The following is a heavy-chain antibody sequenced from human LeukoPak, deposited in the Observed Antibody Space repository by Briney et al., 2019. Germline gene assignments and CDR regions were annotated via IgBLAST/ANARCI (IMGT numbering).Heavy chain of an antibody. D-gene: IGHD6-13*01. CDR2: ISAYNGNT. J-gene: IGHJ6*03. Sequence: ASVKVSCKASGYTFTSYGISWVRQAPGQGLEWMGWISAYNGNTNYAQKLQGRVTMTTDTPTSTAYMELRSLRSDDTAVYYCARDMGSWYYYYYYMDVWGKGTTVTISS. V-gene: IGHV1-18*01. CDR1: GYTFTSYG. CDR3: ARDMGSWYYYYYYMDV.